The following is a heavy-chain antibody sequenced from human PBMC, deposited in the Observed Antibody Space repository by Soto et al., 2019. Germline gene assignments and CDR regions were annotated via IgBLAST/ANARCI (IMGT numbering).Heavy chain of an antibody. CDR1: GGSISSGDYY. Sequence: SETLSLTCTVSGGSISSGDYYWSWIRQPPGKGLEWIGYIYYSGSTYYNPSLKSRVTISVDTSKNQFSLKLSSVTAADTAVYYCAREAAVAGTENYFDYWGQGTLVTVSS. D-gene: IGHD6-19*01. CDR2: IYYSGST. J-gene: IGHJ4*02. V-gene: IGHV4-30-4*01. CDR3: AREAAVAGTENYFDY.